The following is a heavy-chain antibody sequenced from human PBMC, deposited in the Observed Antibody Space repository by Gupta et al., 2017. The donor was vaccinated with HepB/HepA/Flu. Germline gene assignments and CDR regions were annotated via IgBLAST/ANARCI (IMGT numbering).Heavy chain of an antibody. J-gene: IGHJ6*02. CDR3: AKESVAAAGYYYYGLGV. CDR2: ITGSGGGT. V-gene: IGHV3-23*01. D-gene: IGHD6-13*01. Sequence: EVQLLESGGGLVQPGGSLRLSCAASGFTFSNYAMNWVRQAPGKGLEWVSGITGSGGGTYYADSVRGRFTISRDNSKNTLFLQMNSLRAEDTAVYYCAKESVAAAGYYYYGLGVWGQGTTVTVSS. CDR1: GFTFSNYA.